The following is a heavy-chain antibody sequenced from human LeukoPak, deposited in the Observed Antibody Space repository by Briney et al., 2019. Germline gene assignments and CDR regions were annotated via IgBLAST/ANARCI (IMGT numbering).Heavy chain of an antibody. V-gene: IGHV1-69*04. D-gene: IGHD5-24*01. CDR2: IIPILGIA. Sequence: GSSVKVSCKASGGTFSSYAISWVRQAPGQGLEWMGRIIPILGIANYAQKFQGRVTITADKSTSTAYMELSSLRSEDTAVYYCASGVGGGDGYKRVDYWGQGTLVTVSS. CDR1: GGTFSSYA. CDR3: ASGVGGGDGYKRVDY. J-gene: IGHJ4*02.